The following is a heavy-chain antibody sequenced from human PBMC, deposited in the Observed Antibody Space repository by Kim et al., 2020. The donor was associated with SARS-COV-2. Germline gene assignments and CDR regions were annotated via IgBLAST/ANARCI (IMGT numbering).Heavy chain of an antibody. V-gene: IGHV1-69*01. J-gene: IGHJ5*02. D-gene: IGHD2-21*01. CDR3: ARVRDLGVAWFDP. Sequence: NSARKFQGRVTFTADASTTTVYMELHSLTSDDTAVYYCARVRDLGVAWFDPWGQGTLVTVSS.